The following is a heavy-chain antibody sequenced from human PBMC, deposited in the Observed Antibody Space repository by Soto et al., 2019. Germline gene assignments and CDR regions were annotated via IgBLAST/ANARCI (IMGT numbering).Heavy chain of an antibody. Sequence: QVQLVESGGGVVQPGTSLRVSCVGSGFTFRSYVIHWVRQAPGKGLEWVALTSYDGSDKYYRDSVRGRFTISRDNSRNPVDLQLDRLRLEDTALYYCARWGTTGGLDVWGQGTLVSGSS. CDR3: ARWGTTGGLDV. CDR2: TSYDGSDK. J-gene: IGHJ1*01. D-gene: IGHD3-16*01. CDR1: GFTFRSYV. V-gene: IGHV3-33*05.